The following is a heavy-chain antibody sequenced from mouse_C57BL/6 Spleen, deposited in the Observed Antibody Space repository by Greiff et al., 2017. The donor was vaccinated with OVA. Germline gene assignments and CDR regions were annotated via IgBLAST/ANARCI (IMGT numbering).Heavy chain of an antibody. CDR1: GYTFTSYW. V-gene: IGHV1-55*01. Sequence: QVQLQQPGAELVKPGASVKMSCKASGYTFTSYWITWVKQRPGQGLEWIGDIYPGSGSTNYNEKFKSKATLTVDTSSSTAYMQLSSLTSEDSAVYYFARSPLYYYGSSSFYWYFDVWGTGTTVTVSS. CDR3: ARSPLYYYGSSSFYWYFDV. J-gene: IGHJ1*03. CDR2: IYPGSGST. D-gene: IGHD1-1*01.